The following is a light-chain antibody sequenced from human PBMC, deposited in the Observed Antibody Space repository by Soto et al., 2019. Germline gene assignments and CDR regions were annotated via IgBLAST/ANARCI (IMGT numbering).Light chain of an antibody. CDR1: QTISTW. Sequence: DIQMTQSHSTLSASVGARVTITCRASQTISTWLAWYQQKAGKAPKVLIYKASSLQIGVPSRFSGSGSGTEFTLTISSLQPDDSATYYCQQYNSYSPTFGQGTKVDI. J-gene: IGKJ1*01. CDR3: QQYNSYSPT. CDR2: KAS. V-gene: IGKV1-5*03.